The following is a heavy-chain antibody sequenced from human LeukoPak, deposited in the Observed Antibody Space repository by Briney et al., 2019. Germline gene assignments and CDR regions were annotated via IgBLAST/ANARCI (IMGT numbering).Heavy chain of an antibody. J-gene: IGHJ4*02. Sequence: GASVKVSCKASGGTFSSYAISWVRQAPGQGLEWMGGTIPIFGTANYAQKFQGRVTITADESTSTAYMELSSLRSEDTAVYYCARENVVRGLFDYWGQGTLVTVSS. CDR1: GGTFSSYA. D-gene: IGHD3-10*01. CDR3: ARENVVRGLFDY. V-gene: IGHV1-69*01. CDR2: TIPIFGTA.